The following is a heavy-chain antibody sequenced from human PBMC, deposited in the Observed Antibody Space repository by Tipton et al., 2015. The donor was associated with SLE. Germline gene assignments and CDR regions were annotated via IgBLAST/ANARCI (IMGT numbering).Heavy chain of an antibody. CDR1: GYTFTGYY. J-gene: IGHJ4*02. CDR3: ARERELTSRFLDY. V-gene: IGHV1-2*06. Sequence: QSGPEVKEPGASVKVSCKASGYTFTGYYMHWVRQAPGQGLEWMGRINPNTGGTNYAQKFQGRVTMTRDTSIRTAYMELSSLRSDDTAVYYCARERELTSRFLDYWGQGALVTVSS. D-gene: IGHD1-26*01. CDR2: INPNTGGT.